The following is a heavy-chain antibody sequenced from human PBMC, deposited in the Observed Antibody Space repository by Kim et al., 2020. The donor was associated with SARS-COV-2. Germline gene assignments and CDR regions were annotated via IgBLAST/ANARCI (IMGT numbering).Heavy chain of an antibody. CDR1: GFTFDDYA. D-gene: IGHD4-17*01. V-gene: IGHV3-9*01. J-gene: IGHJ6*02. Sequence: GGSLRLSCAASGFTFDDYAMHWVRQAPGKGLEWVAGISWNRGSIGYADSGKGRFTISRDNAKNSLYLQMNSLRAEDTSLYYCAKDSSTGCYYYYYGMDFWGQGTTVTVSS. CDR3: AKDSSTGCYYYYYGMDF. CDR2: ISWNRGSI.